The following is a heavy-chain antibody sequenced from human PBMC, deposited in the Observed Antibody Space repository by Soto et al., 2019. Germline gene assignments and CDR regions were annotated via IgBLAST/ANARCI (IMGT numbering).Heavy chain of an antibody. CDR1: GFTFSSYA. J-gene: IGHJ6*02. V-gene: IGHV3-23*01. CDR2: ISGSGGST. CDR3: AKEEFVAAKAGTSYYYYYGMDV. Sequence: LRHFCAASGFTFSSYAMSWVRQAPGKGLEWVSAISGSGGSTYYADSVKGRFTISRDNSKNTLYLQMNSLRAEDTAVYYCAKEEFVAAKAGTSYYYYYGMDVWGQGTTVTVSS. D-gene: IGHD2-15*01.